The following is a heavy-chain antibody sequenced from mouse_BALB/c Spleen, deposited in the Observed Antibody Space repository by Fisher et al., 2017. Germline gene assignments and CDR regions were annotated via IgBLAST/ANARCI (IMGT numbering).Heavy chain of an antibody. J-gene: IGHJ4*01. CDR3: ARWLLRAYAMDY. D-gene: IGHD2-3*01. V-gene: IGHV1-80*01. Sequence: KFKGKATLTADKSSSTAYMQLSSLTSVDSAVYFCARWLLRAYAMDYWGQGTSVTVSS.